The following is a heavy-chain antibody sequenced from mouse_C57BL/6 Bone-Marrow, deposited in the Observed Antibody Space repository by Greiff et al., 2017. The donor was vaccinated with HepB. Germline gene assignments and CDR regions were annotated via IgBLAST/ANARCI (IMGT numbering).Heavy chain of an antibody. J-gene: IGHJ4*01. CDR1: GFTFSSYG. CDR2: ISSGGSYT. CDR3: ARRDYDGLDY. D-gene: IGHD2-4*01. V-gene: IGHV5-6*02. Sequence: EVKLMESGGDLVKPGGSLKLSCAASGFTFSSYGMSWVRQTPDKRLEWVATISSGGSYTYYPDSVKGRFTISRDNAKNTLYLQMRSLKSEDTAMYYCARRDYDGLDYWGQGTSVTVSS.